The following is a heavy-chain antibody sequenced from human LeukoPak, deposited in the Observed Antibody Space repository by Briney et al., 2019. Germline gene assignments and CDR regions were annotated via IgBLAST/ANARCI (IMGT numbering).Heavy chain of an antibody. CDR1: GFTFSDAW. CDR3: TTRRQDGW. CDR2: IKSKIDGGTI. J-gene: IGHJ4*02. Sequence: GGSLRLSCVASGFTFSDAWMSWVRQAPGKGLEWVGCIKSKIDGGTIDYAAPVKGRFTISRDDSRNTLYLRMNSLKTEDTAVYYCTTRRQDGWWGQGTLVTVSS. D-gene: IGHD2-15*01. V-gene: IGHV3-15*01.